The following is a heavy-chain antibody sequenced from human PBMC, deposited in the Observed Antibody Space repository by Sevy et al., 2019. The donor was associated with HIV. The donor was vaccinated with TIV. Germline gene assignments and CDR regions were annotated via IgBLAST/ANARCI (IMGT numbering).Heavy chain of an antibody. D-gene: IGHD4-4*01. V-gene: IGHV4-30-4*01. CDR1: GASISSDDSK. Sequence: SETLSLTCTVSGASISSDDSKWSWIRHPPGKGLEWIGNISYSGSAYYNPSLKSRVSTSVDTSKNQFSLNLSSVIAADTAVYYCARSLGNSFDSWGQGTLVTVSS. CDR3: ARSLGNSFDS. J-gene: IGHJ4*02. CDR2: ISYSGSA.